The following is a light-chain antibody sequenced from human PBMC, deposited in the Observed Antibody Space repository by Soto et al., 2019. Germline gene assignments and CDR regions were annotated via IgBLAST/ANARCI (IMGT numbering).Light chain of an antibody. J-gene: IGLJ3*02. CDR1: SSDVGGYNY. CDR2: DVY. CDR3: SSYAGSSTWV. V-gene: IGLV2-8*01. Sequence: SAPTQPPSASGSPGQSATISCTGTSSDVGGYNYVSWYQQYPGKAPKLMIYDVYKRPSGVPDRFSGSKSGNTASLTVSGLQPEDEADYYCSSYAGSSTWVFGGGTKLTVL.